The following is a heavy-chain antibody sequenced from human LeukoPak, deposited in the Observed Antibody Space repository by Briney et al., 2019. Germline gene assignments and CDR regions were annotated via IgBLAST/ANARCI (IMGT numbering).Heavy chain of an antibody. D-gene: IGHD6-19*01. J-gene: IGHJ4*02. CDR2: ISYDRTTK. CDR3: AKDDAPYSSASFGIDY. Sequence: PGGSLRLSCAASGSTFSSYGMLWVRQAPGKGLEWVALISYDRTTKYNVDSVKGRFTISRDNSKNTLYLQMNVLTTEDTATYYCAKDDAPYSSASFGIDYWGQGALVTVSS. CDR1: GSTFSSYG. V-gene: IGHV3-30*18.